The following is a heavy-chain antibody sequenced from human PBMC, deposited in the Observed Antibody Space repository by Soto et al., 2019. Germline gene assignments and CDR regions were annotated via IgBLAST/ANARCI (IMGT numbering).Heavy chain of an antibody. Sequence: PGGSLRLSCAASGFTFRDYYISWIRQAPGKGLEWLSYISGSSDNTNYADSVKGRFTISRDNAKKSLYLEMNSLRAEDTAVYYCATITMMTWGQGTLVTVSS. CDR3: ATITMMT. J-gene: IGHJ5*02. CDR1: GFTFRDYY. V-gene: IGHV3-11*06. CDR2: ISGSSDNT. D-gene: IGHD3-22*01.